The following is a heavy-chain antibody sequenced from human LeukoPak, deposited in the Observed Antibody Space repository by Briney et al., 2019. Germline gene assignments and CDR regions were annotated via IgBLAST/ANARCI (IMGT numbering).Heavy chain of an antibody. CDR3: AKDPYYLGFGELWSDY. CDR2: IRYDGSNK. J-gene: IGHJ4*02. CDR1: GFTFSSYG. Sequence: GGSLRLSCAASGFTFSSYGMHWVRQAPGKGLEWVAFIRYDGSNKYYADSVKGRFTISRDNSKNTLYLQMNSLRAEDTAVYYCAKDPYYLGFGELWSDYWGQGTLVTVSS. V-gene: IGHV3-30*02. D-gene: IGHD3-10*01.